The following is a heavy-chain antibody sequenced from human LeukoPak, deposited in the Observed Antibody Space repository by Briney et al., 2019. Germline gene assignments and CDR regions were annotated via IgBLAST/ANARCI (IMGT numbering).Heavy chain of an antibody. Sequence: GGSLRLSCAGSGLILSNYDMHWVRQAPGKGLEWVTFIRFDGSNQYYADSVKGRFTVSRDNSKNTLYLQMNSLKTEDTAVYYCTRVRVIAAGEVDYWGQGTLVTVSS. CDR2: IRFDGSNQ. CDR3: TRVRVIAAGEVDY. CDR1: GLILSNYD. V-gene: IGHV3-30*02. J-gene: IGHJ4*02. D-gene: IGHD6-13*01.